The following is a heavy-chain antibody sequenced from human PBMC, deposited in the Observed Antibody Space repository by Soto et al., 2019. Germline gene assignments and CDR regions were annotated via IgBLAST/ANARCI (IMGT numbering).Heavy chain of an antibody. J-gene: IGHJ6*02. D-gene: IGHD2-8*01. CDR2: IDVGSGNT. CDR1: GFTFTSSA. Sequence: SVKVSCKASGFTFTSSAVQWVRQARGQRLEWIGWIDVGSGNTNYAQKFQERVTITRDMSTSTAYMELSSLRSEDTAVYYCAAVGGGSYCTNGLGYEDYYYGMDVWGQGTTVTVSS. V-gene: IGHV1-58*01. CDR3: AAVGGGSYCTNGLGYEDYYYGMDV.